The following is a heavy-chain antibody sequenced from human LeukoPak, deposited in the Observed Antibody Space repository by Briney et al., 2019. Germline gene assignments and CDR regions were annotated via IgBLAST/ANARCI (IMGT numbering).Heavy chain of an antibody. Sequence: SQTLSLTCTVSGGSISSGGYYWSWIRRHPGKGLEWIGYIYYSGSTYYNPSLKSRVTISVDTSKNQFSLKLSSVTAADTAVYYCASTYYYDSSGYYSTPPIFDYWGQGTLVTVSS. D-gene: IGHD3-22*01. V-gene: IGHV4-31*03. CDR3: ASTYYYDSSGYYSTPPIFDY. CDR1: GGSISSGGYY. CDR2: IYYSGST. J-gene: IGHJ4*02.